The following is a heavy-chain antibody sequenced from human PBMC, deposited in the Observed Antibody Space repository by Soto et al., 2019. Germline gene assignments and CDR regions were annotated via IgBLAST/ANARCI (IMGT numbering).Heavy chain of an antibody. J-gene: IGHJ4*01. V-gene: IGHV2-5*02. CDR1: GFSLSTSGVG. CDR3: EHRRDRGYYFGPYDY. Sequence: QITLKESGPTLVKPTQTLTLTCTFSGFSLSTSGVGVGWIRQPPGKALEWLALIYWDGDKHYNPSLKSRLTITKDTYKNQVVIIMNNLDPVDTATYYCEHRRDRGYYFGPYDYWGQGTLVTVSS. CDR2: IYWDGDK. D-gene: IGHD5-18*01.